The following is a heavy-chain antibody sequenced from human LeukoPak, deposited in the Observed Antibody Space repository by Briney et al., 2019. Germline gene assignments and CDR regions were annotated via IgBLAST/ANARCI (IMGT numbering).Heavy chain of an antibody. CDR2: IWYDGSKT. Sequence: GRSLRLSCAASGFIFRRNGMHWVRQVPGKGLEWVALIWYDGSKTYYADSVKGRFTISRDNSKNTLYLQMNSLRAEDTAVYYCAKKLGGYCSGGSCYGSLDYWGQGTLVTVSS. CDR1: GFIFRRNG. CDR3: AKKLGGYCSGGSCYGSLDY. J-gene: IGHJ4*02. V-gene: IGHV3-33*06. D-gene: IGHD2-15*01.